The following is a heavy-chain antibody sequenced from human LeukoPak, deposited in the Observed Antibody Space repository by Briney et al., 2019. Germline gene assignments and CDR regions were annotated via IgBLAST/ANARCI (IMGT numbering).Heavy chain of an antibody. CDR2: ISDDGNSK. CDR1: GFTFDLYA. CDR3: ARDRVAVDATVADAFDI. J-gene: IGHJ3*02. V-gene: IGHV3-30*04. Sequence: GGSLRLSCAASGFTFDLYAIHWVRQAPGKGLQWVAVISDDGNSKYYTDSVKGRFTISRDNSKNTVYLQMNSLRPDDTAIYYCARDRVAVDATVADAFDIWGQGTTVTVSS. D-gene: IGHD2-15*01.